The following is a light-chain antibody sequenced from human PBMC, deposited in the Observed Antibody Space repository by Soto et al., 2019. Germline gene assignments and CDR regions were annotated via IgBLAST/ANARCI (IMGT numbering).Light chain of an antibody. J-gene: IGLJ1*01. V-gene: IGLV2-11*01. CDR2: DVS. CDR1: SGDVGGYNY. Sequence: QSALTQPRSVSGSPGQSVTISCTGTSGDVGGYNYVSWYQQHPGKAPKLMIFDVSQRPSGVPDRFSGSKSGNTASLTISGLQAEDEAGYYCCSYAGTYPFLFGTGTKLTVL. CDR3: CSYAGTYPFL.